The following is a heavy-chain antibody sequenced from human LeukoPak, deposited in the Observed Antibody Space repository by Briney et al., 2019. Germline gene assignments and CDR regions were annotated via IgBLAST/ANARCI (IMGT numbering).Heavy chain of an antibody. CDR1: GGSISSYY. CDR3: ARDVGYYGSGSHYNGGAFDI. CDR2: IRSSGNT. J-gene: IGHJ3*02. D-gene: IGHD3-10*01. Sequence: SETLSLTCTVSGGSISSYYWSWIRQPAGKGLEWIGRIRSSGNTNYIPSLKSRVTMSVDTSKNQFSLKLSSVTAADTAVYYCARDVGYYGSGSHYNGGAFDIWGQGTMVTVSS. V-gene: IGHV4-4*07.